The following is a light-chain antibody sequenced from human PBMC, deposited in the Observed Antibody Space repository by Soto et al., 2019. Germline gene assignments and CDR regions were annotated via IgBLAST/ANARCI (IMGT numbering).Light chain of an antibody. J-gene: IGKJ4*01. Sequence: EIVFTQSPGTLSLSPGERATLSCRASQTISSGFLAWYQQKVGQAPRLLIYDASTRATGIPDRFSGSGSGTDFTLTISRLEPEDFAVYFCQQYATSPLAFGGGTKVDIK. V-gene: IGKV3-20*01. CDR3: QQYATSPLA. CDR2: DAS. CDR1: QTISSGF.